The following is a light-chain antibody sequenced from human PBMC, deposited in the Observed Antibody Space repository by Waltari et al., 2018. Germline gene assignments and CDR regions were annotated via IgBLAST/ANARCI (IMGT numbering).Light chain of an antibody. J-gene: IGKJ3*01. CDR3: QQYNNWPPQDLSCGD. CDR1: QSVSSN. Sequence: EIVMTQSPATLSVSPGERATLSCRASQSVSSNLAWYQQKPGQAPRLLIYGASTRATGIPARFSGSGSGTEFTLTISSMQSEDFAVYYCQQYNNWPPQDLSCGDFGPGTKVDIK. V-gene: IGKV3-15*01. CDR2: GAS.